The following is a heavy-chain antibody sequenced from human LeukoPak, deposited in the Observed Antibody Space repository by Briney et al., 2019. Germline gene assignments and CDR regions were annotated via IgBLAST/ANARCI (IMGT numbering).Heavy chain of an antibody. CDR2: INHSGST. J-gene: IGHJ4*02. CDR3: AIVYLGWLQPRYSFDY. D-gene: IGHD5-24*01. Sequence: SETLSLTCAVYGGSFSGYYWSWIRQPPGKRLEWIGEINHSGSTNYNPSLKSRVTISVDTSKNKFSLKLSSVTAADTAVYYCAIVYLGWLQPRYSFDYWGQGTLGTVSS. CDR1: GGSFSGYY. V-gene: IGHV4-34*01.